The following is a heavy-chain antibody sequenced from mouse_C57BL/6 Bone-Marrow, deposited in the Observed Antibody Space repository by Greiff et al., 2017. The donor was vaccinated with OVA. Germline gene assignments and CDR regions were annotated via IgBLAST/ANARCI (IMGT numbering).Heavy chain of an antibody. J-gene: IGHJ3*01. CDR2: IYPRSGNT. Sequence: QVQLKESGAELARTGASVKLSCKASGYTFTSYGISWVKQRTGQGLEWIGEIYPRSGNTYYNEKFKGKATLTADKSSSTAYMELRSLTSEDSAVYFCARTGGLWAWFAYWGQGTLVTVSA. CDR3: ARTGGLWAWFAY. CDR1: GYTFTSYG. D-gene: IGHD1-1*01. V-gene: IGHV1-81*01.